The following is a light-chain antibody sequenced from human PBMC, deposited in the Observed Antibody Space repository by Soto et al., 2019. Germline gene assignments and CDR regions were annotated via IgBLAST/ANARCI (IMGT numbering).Light chain of an antibody. CDR2: EVS. CDR1: SSDVGRYNI. CDR3: CSHGDKNPHV. Sequence: QSALTQPRSVSGSPGQTVTISCTGTSSDVGRYNIVSWYQQHPGKVPKLIIYEVSKRSSGVPDRFSGSKSGTAAFLIISGLHVEEEADYYCCSHGDKNPHVFGTGTKVTVL. J-gene: IGLJ1*01. V-gene: IGLV2-11*01.